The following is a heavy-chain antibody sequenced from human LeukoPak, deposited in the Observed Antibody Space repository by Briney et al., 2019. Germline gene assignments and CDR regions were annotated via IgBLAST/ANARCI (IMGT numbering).Heavy chain of an antibody. J-gene: IGHJ6*02. V-gene: IGHV3-30-3*01. Sequence: GGSLRLSCAASGFTFSSYAMHWVRQAPGKGLEWVAVISYDGSNKYYADSVKGRFTISRDNSKNTLYLQMNSLRAEDTAVYYRARDPATIGSYGFYYYGMDVWGQGTTVTVSS. CDR3: ARDPATIGSYGFYYYGMDV. CDR1: GFTFSSYA. D-gene: IGHD1-26*01. CDR2: ISYDGSNK.